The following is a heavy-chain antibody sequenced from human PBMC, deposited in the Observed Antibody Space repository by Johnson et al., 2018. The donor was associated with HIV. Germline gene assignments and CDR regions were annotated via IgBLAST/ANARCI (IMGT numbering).Heavy chain of an antibody. V-gene: IGHV3-30*04. CDR3: ARGSSSKRAIRDAFDI. Sequence: QVQLVESGGGVVQPARSLRLSCAASGFTFSSYAMHWVRQAPGKGLEWVAVISYDGSNKYYADSVKGRFTISRDNSKNTLYLQMNSLRAEDTAVYYCARGSSSKRAIRDAFDIWGQGTMVTVSS. D-gene: IGHD6-13*01. J-gene: IGHJ3*02. CDR2: ISYDGSNK. CDR1: GFTFSSYA.